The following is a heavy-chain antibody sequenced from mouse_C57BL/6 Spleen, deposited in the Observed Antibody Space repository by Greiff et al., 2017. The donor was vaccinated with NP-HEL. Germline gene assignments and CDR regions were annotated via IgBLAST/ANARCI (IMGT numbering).Heavy chain of an antibody. CDR2: IYPGRGST. D-gene: IGHD2-4*01. Sequence: VQLQQSGAELVKPGASVKMSCKASGYTFTSYWITWVQQRPGQGLAWIGDIYPGRGSTNYNEKFKSKATLTVDTSSSTAYMQLSSLTSEDSAVYYCARESIYYDYDGYYFDYWGQGTTLTVSS. V-gene: IGHV1-55*01. J-gene: IGHJ2*01. CDR3: ARESIYYDYDGYYFDY. CDR1: GYTFTSYW.